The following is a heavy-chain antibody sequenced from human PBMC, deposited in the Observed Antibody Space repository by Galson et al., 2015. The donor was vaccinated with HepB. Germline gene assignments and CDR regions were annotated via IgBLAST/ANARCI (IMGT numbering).Heavy chain of an antibody. CDR3: ATSQKYCSGGSCFLQT. J-gene: IGHJ4*02. V-gene: IGHV5-10-1*01. CDR1: GYTFTNYW. Sequence: QSGAEVKKPEESLRISCKGSGYTFTNYWICWVRQVPGKGLEWMGRIDPSDSYTKYSPSFEGHVTISADTSISTAYLQWSSLKASDTAMYYCATSQKYCSGGSCFLQTWGQGALVTVSS. D-gene: IGHD2-15*01. CDR2: IDPSDSYT.